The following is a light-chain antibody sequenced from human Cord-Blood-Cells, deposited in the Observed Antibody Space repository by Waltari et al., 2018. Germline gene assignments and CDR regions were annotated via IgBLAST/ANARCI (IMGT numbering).Light chain of an antibody. V-gene: IGKV1-39*01. CDR3: QTSYSTPVP. J-gene: IGKJ3*01. CDR1: QSISSY. CDR2: AGS. Sequence: DIQMTQSPSSLSASVGDRVTITSRTRQSISSYLNWYQQKPGKAPKLLIYAGSSLQSGVPSRFSGSGAGTDFDLYICRLEPGDFATYCCQTSYSTPVPFGPGTKVD.